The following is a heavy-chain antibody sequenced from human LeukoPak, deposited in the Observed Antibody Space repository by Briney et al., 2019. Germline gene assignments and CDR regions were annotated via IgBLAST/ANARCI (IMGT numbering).Heavy chain of an antibody. D-gene: IGHD3-9*01. CDR3: AKHYLNDILTVIVDYFDY. Sequence: GGSLRLSCAASGFTFSSYWMHWVRQAPGKGLVWVSRINSDGSSTSYADSVKGRFTISRDNSKNTLYLQMNSLRAEDTAVYYCAKHYLNDILTVIVDYFDYWGQGTLVTVSS. CDR1: GFTFSSYW. J-gene: IGHJ4*02. CDR2: INSDGSST. V-gene: IGHV3-74*01.